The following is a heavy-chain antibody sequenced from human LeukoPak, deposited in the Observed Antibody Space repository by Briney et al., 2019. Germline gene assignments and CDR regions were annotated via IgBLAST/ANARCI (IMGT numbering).Heavy chain of an antibody. Sequence: HPGGSLRLSCAASGFIFSNYAIQWVRQAPGKGLECLAVISYDGGNIYYADSVKGRFTISRDNSKNTAYLQINSLRAEDTAVYYCARDRRASGDAFDIWGQGTMVTVSS. CDR2: ISYDGGNI. J-gene: IGHJ3*02. D-gene: IGHD7-27*01. CDR1: GFIFSNYA. CDR3: ARDRRASGDAFDI. V-gene: IGHV3-30-3*01.